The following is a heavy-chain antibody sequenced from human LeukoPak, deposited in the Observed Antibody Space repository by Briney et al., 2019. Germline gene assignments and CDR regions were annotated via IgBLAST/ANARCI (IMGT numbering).Heavy chain of an antibody. J-gene: IGHJ4*02. CDR3: ANAPPYDSGRYYFDY. CDR1: GGSISNNNFY. V-gene: IGHV4-39*01. CDR2: IFYSGST. D-gene: IGHD3-22*01. Sequence: SEALSLTCTVSGGSISNNNFYWGWIRQPPGKGLEWIGTIFYSGSTYYNPSLKSRVSISVDTSQNQFSLKLTSVTAADTALYYCANAPPYDSGRYYFDYWGQGTLVTVSS.